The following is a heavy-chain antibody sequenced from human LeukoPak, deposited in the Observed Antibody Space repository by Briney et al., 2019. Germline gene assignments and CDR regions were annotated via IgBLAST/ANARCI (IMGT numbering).Heavy chain of an antibody. CDR2: IYTSGST. CDR1: GGSISSGSYY. D-gene: IGHD2-2*01. CDR3: ARESRVRAKIVVVPAAESDAFDI. Sequence: SQTLYLTCTVSGGSISSGSYYWSWIRQPAGKGLEWIGRIYTSGSTNYNPSLKSRVTISVDTSKNQFSLKLSSVTAADTAVYYCARESRVRAKIVVVPAAESDAFDIWGQGTMVTVSS. V-gene: IGHV4-61*02. J-gene: IGHJ3*02.